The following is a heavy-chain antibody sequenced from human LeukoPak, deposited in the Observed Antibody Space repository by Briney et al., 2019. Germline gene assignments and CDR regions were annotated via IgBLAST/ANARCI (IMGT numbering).Heavy chain of an antibody. CDR2: IYSGGST. CDR3: AKSFYSSSWYVY. Sequence: PGGSLRLSCAASGFTVSSNYMSWVRQAPGKGLEWVSVIYSGGSTYYADSVKGRFTISRDNSKNTLYLQMNSLRAEDTAVYYCAKSFYSSSWYVYWGQGTLVPVSS. CDR1: GFTVSSNY. D-gene: IGHD6-13*01. J-gene: IGHJ4*02. V-gene: IGHV3-53*01.